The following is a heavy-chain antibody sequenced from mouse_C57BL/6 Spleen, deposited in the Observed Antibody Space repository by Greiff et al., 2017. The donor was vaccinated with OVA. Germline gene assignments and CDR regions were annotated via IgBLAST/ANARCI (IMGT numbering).Heavy chain of an antibody. Sequence: EVHLVESGGGLVKPGGSLKLSCAASGFTFSSYTMSWVRQTPEKRLEWVATISGGGGNTYYPDSVKGRFTISRDNAQNTLYLQMSSLRSEDTALYYCARRGYYDPDYWGQGTTLTVAS. V-gene: IGHV5-9*01. CDR1: GFTFSSYT. J-gene: IGHJ2*01. D-gene: IGHD1-1*01. CDR3: ARRGYYDPDY. CDR2: ISGGGGNT.